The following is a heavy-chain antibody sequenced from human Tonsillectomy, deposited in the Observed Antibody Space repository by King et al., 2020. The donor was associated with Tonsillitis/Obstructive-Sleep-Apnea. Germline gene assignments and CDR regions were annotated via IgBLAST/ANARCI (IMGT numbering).Heavy chain of an antibody. CDR1: GGSFSGYY. CDR3: ARGRRCRSTSCYSGPYYYMDV. D-gene: IGHD2-2*01. Sequence: VQLQQWGAGLLKPSETLSLTCAVYGGSFSGYYWSWIRQPPGKGLEWIGEINHSGSTNYNPSLKSRVTISVDTSKNQFSLKLSSVTAADTAVYYCARGRRCRSTSCYSGPYYYMDVWGKGTTVTVSS. J-gene: IGHJ6*03. V-gene: IGHV4-34*01. CDR2: INHSGST.